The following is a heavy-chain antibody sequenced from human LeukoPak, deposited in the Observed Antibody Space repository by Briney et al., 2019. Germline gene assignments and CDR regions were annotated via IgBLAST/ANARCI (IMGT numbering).Heavy chain of an antibody. V-gene: IGHV4-38-2*01. CDR2: IYHSGST. J-gene: IGHJ4*02. CDR3: ARHPYDFWSGYYPHFDY. D-gene: IGHD3-3*01. Sequence: SENLSLTCAVSGYSISSGYYWGWIRQPPGKGLEWIGSIYHSGSTYYNPSLKSRVTISVDTSKNQFSLKLSSVTAADTAVYYCARHPYDFWSGYYPHFDYWGQGTLVTVSS. CDR1: GYSISSGYY.